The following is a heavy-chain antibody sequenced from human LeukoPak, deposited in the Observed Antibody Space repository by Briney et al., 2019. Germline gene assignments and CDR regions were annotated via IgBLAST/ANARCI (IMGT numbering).Heavy chain of an antibody. CDR3: AREYYYDSSGYYPPHAFDI. Sequence: SETLSLTCTVSGGSISSDYWSWIRQPPGKGLEWIGYIYYSGSTNYNPSLKSRVTISVDTSKKQFSLKLSSVTAADTAVYYCAREYYYDSSGYYPPHAFDIWGQGTMVTVSS. CDR1: GGSISSDY. CDR2: IYYSGST. D-gene: IGHD3-22*01. V-gene: IGHV4-59*01. J-gene: IGHJ3*02.